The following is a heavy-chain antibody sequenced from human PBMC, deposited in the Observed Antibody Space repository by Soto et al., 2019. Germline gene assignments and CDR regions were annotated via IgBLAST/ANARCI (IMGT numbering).Heavy chain of an antibody. D-gene: IGHD2-2*01. J-gene: IGHJ5*02. CDR3: ARARQYCSSTSCYLDP. V-gene: IGHV4-4*02. Sequence: PSETLSLTCGVSGDSISSSNWWNWVRQPPGKGLEWIGEIHHSGSTSYNPSLKSRVTISVDKSKNQFSLKLNSVIAADTAVHYCARARQYCSSTSCYLDPWGQGTLVTVSS. CDR2: IHHSGST. CDR1: GDSISSSNW.